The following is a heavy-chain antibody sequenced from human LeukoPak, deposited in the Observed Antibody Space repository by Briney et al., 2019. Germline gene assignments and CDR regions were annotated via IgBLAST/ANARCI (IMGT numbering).Heavy chain of an antibody. D-gene: IGHD6-13*01. CDR2: IYCSGST. V-gene: IGHV4-59*01. Sequence: SETLSLTCTVSGGSISSYYWSWIRQPPGKGLEWIGYIYCSGSTNYSPSLKSRLTISVDTSKNQFSLKLSSVTAADTAVYYCARTYGSSGLGYFDLWGRGTLVTVSS. J-gene: IGHJ2*01. CDR1: GGSISSYY. CDR3: ARTYGSSGLGYFDL.